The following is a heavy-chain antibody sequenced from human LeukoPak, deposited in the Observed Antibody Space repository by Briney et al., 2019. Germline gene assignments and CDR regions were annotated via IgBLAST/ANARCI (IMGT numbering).Heavy chain of an antibody. J-gene: IGHJ4*02. CDR2: IYYRGST. CDR3: ARVTTVLTVDY. V-gene: IGHV4-39*07. D-gene: IGHD4-23*01. Sequence: DSIRSIYYRGSTYYSPSLKSRVTISVDTSKSQFSLNLSSVTAADTAVYYCARVTTVLTVDYWGQGTLVTVSS.